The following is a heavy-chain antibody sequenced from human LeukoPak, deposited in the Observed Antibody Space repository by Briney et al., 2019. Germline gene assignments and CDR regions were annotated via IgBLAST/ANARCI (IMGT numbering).Heavy chain of an antibody. CDR2: IYPGDSDT. J-gene: IGHJ3*02. Sequence: GESLKISCKGSGYSFTSYWIGWVRQMPGKGLEWMGIIYPGDSDTRYSPSFQGQVTISADKSISTAYLQWSSLKAPDTAMYYCARLSDYGDHVGAFDIWGQGTMVTVSS. CDR3: ARLSDYGDHVGAFDI. CDR1: GYSFTSYW. D-gene: IGHD4-17*01. V-gene: IGHV5-51*01.